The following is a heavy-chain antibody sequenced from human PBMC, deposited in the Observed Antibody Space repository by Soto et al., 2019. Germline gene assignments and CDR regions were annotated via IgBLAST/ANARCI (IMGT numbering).Heavy chain of an antibody. CDR1: GYSFTSYW. CDR2: IDPSDSYT. J-gene: IGHJ4*02. Sequence: GESLKISCKGSGYSFTSYWISWVRQMPGKGLEWMGRIDPSDSYTNYSPSFQGHVTISADKSISTAYLQWSSLKASDTAMYYCARGEMAALESDYWGQGTLVTVSS. CDR3: ARGEMAALESDY. V-gene: IGHV5-10-1*01. D-gene: IGHD6-19*01.